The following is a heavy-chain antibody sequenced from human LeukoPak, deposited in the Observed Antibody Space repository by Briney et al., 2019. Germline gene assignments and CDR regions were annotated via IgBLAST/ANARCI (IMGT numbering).Heavy chain of an antibody. D-gene: IGHD1-26*01. Sequence: SETLSLTCTVSDGSISSYYWSWIRQPAGKGLEWIGRIYTSGSTNYNPSLKSLVTISVDKSKNQFSMKLSSVTAADTAVYYCARDSPGGVVGATDYYYMDVWGKGTTVTVSS. CDR1: DGSISSYY. CDR3: ARDSPGGVVGATDYYYMDV. J-gene: IGHJ6*03. CDR2: IYTSGST. V-gene: IGHV4-4*07.